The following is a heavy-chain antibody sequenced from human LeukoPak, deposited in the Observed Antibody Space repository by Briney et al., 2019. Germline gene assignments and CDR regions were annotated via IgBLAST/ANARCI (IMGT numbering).Heavy chain of an antibody. J-gene: IGHJ4*02. D-gene: IGHD3-10*01. CDR1: GGSMYSSTYY. V-gene: IGHV4-39*01. CDR2: IYYSGST. Sequence: SETLSLTCTVSGGSMYSSTYYWIWIRQPPGKGLEWIGTIYYSGSTYHNPSLKSRVTISIDTYKNQFSLNPSSGTAADTAVYFCVGPPFTSLVWMAYFDNWGQGTLVTVSS. CDR3: VGPPFTSLVWMAYFDN.